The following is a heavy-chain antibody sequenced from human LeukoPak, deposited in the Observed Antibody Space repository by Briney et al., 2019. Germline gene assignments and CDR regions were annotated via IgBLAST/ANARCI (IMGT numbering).Heavy chain of an antibody. V-gene: IGHV3-7*03. CDR3: AKEGRSLQTY. CDR2: MNPDGNKK. Sequence: GGSLRLSCAVSGLTFSSSWMDWVRQAPGKGLEWVASMNPDGNKKYSADSVKGRFTISRDNAKNSLYLQMNSLRVEDTAVYYCAKEGRSLQTYWGQGTLVTVSS. J-gene: IGHJ4*02. D-gene: IGHD5-24*01. CDR1: GLTFSSSW.